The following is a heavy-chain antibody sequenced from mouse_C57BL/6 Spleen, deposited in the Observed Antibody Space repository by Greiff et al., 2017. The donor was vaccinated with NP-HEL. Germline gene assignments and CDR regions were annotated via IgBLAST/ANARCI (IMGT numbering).Heavy chain of an antibody. CDR1: GYSFTGYY. D-gene: IGHD1-1*01. Sequence: VHVKQSGPELVKPGASVKISCKASGYSFTGYYMNWVKQSPEKSLEWIGEINPSTGGTTYNQKFKAKATLTVDKSSSTAYMQLKSLTSEDSAVYYCARNYGSFLYWGQGTTLTVSS. CDR2: INPSTGGT. V-gene: IGHV1-42*01. CDR3: ARNYGSFLY. J-gene: IGHJ2*01.